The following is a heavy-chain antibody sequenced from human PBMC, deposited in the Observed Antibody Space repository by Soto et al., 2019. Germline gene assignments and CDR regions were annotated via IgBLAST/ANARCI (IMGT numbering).Heavy chain of an antibody. V-gene: IGHV2-5*02. Sequence: QITLKESGPTLVKPTQTLTLTCTFSGLSLSTSGVGVSWIRQPPGKALEWLALIYLDDDKRYSLSLKGTLTITKDTSKNQVVLTIANIDPVDTATYFFAHRTPGYGDYFQSFDIWGQGRMVTVSS. CDR2: IYLDDDK. CDR1: GLSLSTSGVG. J-gene: IGHJ3*02. CDR3: AHRTPGYGDYFQSFDI. D-gene: IGHD4-17*01.